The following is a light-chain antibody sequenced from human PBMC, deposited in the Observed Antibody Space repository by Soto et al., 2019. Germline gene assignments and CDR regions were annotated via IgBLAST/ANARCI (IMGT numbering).Light chain of an antibody. CDR3: QQRYSMTWT. V-gene: IGKV1-39*01. CDR2: AAS. Sequence: DIQMTQSRSSVSASVGDIVTITCPASQSISIYLNWYQQKPGKAPKLLIYAASSLQSGVPSRFSGSGSGTDFNLTISSLQPEDFATYDCQQRYSMTWTFGQGTKVDIK. CDR1: QSISIY. J-gene: IGKJ1*01.